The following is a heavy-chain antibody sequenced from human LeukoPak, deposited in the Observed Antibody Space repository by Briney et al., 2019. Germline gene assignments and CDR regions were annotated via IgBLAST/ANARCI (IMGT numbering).Heavy chain of an antibody. CDR1: GYTLTGYY. CDR3: ARSAESSSWVEFDY. Sequence: ASVKVSCKASGYTLTGYYIHWVRQAPGQGLEWMGWINPNSGGTNYAQKFQVRGTMTRDTSISTAYMELSRLRSDDTAVYYCARSAESSSWVEFDYWGQGTLVTVSS. V-gene: IGHV1-2*02. CDR2: INPNSGGT. J-gene: IGHJ4*02. D-gene: IGHD6-13*01.